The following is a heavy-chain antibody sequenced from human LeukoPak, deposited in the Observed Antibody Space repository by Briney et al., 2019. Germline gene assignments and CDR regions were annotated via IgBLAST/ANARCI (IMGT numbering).Heavy chain of an antibody. D-gene: IGHD3-22*01. CDR3: VSTMTFDY. V-gene: IGHV3-7*01. CDR2: IKQDGSET. J-gene: IGHJ4*02. Sequence: PGGSLRLCCAVSGFTLSNYWMSWVRQAAGKGLEWVANIKQDGSETYYVDSVKGRFTISRDNAKSSVYLQMNSLRVEDTAVYFCVSTMTFDYWGQGTLVTVSS. CDR1: GFTLSNYW.